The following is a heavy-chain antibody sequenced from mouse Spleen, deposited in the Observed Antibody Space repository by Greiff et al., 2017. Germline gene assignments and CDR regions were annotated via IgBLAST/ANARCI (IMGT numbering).Heavy chain of an antibody. D-gene: IGHD4-1*01. CDR3: ARHGDPGTGYAMDY. CDR1: GFTFSSYG. Sequence: EVKLQESGGGLVKPGGSLKLSCAASGFTFSSYGMSWVRQTPEKRLEWVATISGGGSYTYYPDSVKGRFTISRDNAKNNLYLQMSSLRSEDTALYYCARHGDPGTGYAMDYWGQGTSVTVSS. V-gene: IGHV5-9-2*01. CDR2: ISGGGSYT. J-gene: IGHJ4*01.